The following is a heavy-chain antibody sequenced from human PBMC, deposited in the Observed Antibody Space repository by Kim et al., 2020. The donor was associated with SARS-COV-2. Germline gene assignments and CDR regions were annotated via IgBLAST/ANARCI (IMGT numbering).Heavy chain of an antibody. J-gene: IGHJ5*02. CDR3: ARDRQTGQYNWNDGGDGFDP. CDR2: IIPIFGTA. V-gene: IGHV1-69*13. CDR1: GGTFSSYA. D-gene: IGHD1-20*01. Sequence: SVKVSCKASGGTFSSYAISWVRQAPGQGLEWMGGIIPIFGTANYAQKFQGRVTITADESTSTAYMELSSLRSEDTAVYYCARDRQTGQYNWNDGGDGFDPRAREPWSPSPQ.